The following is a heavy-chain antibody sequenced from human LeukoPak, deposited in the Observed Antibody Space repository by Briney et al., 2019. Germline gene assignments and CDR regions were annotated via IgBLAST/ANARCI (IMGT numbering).Heavy chain of an antibody. CDR1: GFTFSSYS. CDR3: ARDAHGSGIDELYYFVY. J-gene: IGHJ4*02. V-gene: IGHV3-48*02. Sequence: GGSLRLSCAASGFTFSSYSMNWVRQAPGKGLEWVSYISSSSSTIYYADSVKGRFTISRDNAKNSLYLQMNSLRDEDTAVYYCARDAHGSGIDELYYFVYWGQGTLVTVSS. CDR2: ISSSSSTI. D-gene: IGHD3-10*01.